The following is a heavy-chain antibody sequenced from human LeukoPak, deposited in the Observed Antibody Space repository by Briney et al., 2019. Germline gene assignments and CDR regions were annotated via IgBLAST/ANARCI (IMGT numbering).Heavy chain of an antibody. V-gene: IGHV3-48*03. CDR3: ARVGSIAAAGTPDY. Sequence: PGGSLRLSCAASEFTFSSYEMNWVRQAPGKGLEWVSYISSSGDTIYYADSVKGRFTISRDNAKNSLFLQLNSLRAEDTAVYYCARVGSIAAAGTPDYWGQGTLVTVSS. CDR2: ISSSGDTI. J-gene: IGHJ4*02. D-gene: IGHD6-13*01. CDR1: EFTFSSYE.